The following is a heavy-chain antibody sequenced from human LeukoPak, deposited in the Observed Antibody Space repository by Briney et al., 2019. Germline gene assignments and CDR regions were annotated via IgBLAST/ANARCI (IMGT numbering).Heavy chain of an antibody. CDR1: GYSFTSYW. CDR2: IYPGDSDT. J-gene: IGHJ4*02. CDR3: ARCSTPGTTDFDY. V-gene: IGHV5-51*01. D-gene: IGHD6-13*01. Sequence: GESLKISCKGSGYSFTSYWIGWVRQMPGKGLEWMGIIYPGDSDTRYSPSFQGQVTVSADKSISTAYLQWSSLRASDTAMYYCARCSTPGTTDFDYWGQGTLVTVSS.